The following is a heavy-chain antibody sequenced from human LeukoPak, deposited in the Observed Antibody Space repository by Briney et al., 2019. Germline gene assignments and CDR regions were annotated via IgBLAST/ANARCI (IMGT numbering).Heavy chain of an antibody. Sequence: PSETLSLTCTVSGGSISSSSYYWGWIRQPPGKGLESFGSIYYSGSTYYNPSLKSRVTISVDTSKNQFSLKLSSVTAADTAVYYCARHLYSSSMYGWFDPWGQGTLVTVSS. V-gene: IGHV4-39*01. CDR1: GGSISSSSYY. J-gene: IGHJ5*02. CDR3: ARHLYSSSMYGWFDP. D-gene: IGHD6-13*01. CDR2: IYYSGST.